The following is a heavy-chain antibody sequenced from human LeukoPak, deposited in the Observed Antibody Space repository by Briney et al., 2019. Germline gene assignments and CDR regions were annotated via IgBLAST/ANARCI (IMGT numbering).Heavy chain of an antibody. CDR3: ARHGYDILTGSKNWFDP. CDR2: IYYSGST. CDR1: GGSISSYY. D-gene: IGHD3-9*01. V-gene: IGHV4-59*08. Sequence: PSETPSLTCTVSGGSISSYYWSWIRQPPGKGLEWIGYIYYSGSTNYNPSLKSRVTISVDTSKNQFSLKLSSVTAADTAVYYCARHGYDILTGSKNWFDPWGQGTLVTVSS. J-gene: IGHJ5*02.